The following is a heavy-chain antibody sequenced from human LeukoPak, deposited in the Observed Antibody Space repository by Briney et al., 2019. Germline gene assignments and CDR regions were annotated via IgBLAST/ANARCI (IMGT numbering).Heavy chain of an antibody. J-gene: IGHJ1*01. D-gene: IGHD3-10*01. CDR2: ISAYNGNT. CDR1: GYTFTSYG. CDR3: ARGSVYYYGSGSYYNRGAEYFQH. Sequence: ASVTVSCKASGYTFTSYGISWVRQAPGQGLEWMGWISAYNGNTNYAQKLQGRVTMTTDTSTSTAYMELRSLRSDDTAVYYCARGSVYYYGSGSYYNRGAEYFQHWGQGTLVTVSS. V-gene: IGHV1-18*01.